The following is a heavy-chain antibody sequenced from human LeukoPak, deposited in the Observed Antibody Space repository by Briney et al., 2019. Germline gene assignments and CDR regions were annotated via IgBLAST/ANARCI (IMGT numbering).Heavy chain of an antibody. CDR2: ISNEGSKK. J-gene: IGHJ4*02. V-gene: IGHV3-30-3*01. CDR1: GFTFSSSA. Sequence: PGGSLRLSCAASGFTFSSSAMHWVRQAPGKGLEWVAVISNEGSKKYYADSVKGRFTISRDNSKNTLFVQMNSLRAEDTAVYYCARDLGNSGYVDYWGQGTLVTVSS. D-gene: IGHD1-26*01. CDR3: ARDLGNSGYVDY.